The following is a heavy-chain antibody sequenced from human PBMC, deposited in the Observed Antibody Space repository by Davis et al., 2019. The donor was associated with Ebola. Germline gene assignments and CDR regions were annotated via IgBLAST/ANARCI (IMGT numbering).Heavy chain of an antibody. D-gene: IGHD3-10*01. J-gene: IGHJ2*01. CDR3: ARDLWFGELLGYWYFDL. CDR2: INPNSGGT. CDR1: GYTFTGYY. V-gene: IGHV1-2*04. Sequence: SVKVSCKASGYTFTGYYMHWVRQAPGQGLEWMGWINPNSGGTNYAQKFQGWVTMTRDTSISTAYMELSRLRSDDTAVYYCARDLWFGELLGYWYFDLWGRGTLVTVSS.